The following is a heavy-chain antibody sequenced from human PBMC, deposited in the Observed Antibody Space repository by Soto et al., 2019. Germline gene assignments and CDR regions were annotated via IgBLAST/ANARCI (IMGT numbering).Heavy chain of an antibody. D-gene: IGHD3-10*01. CDR2: IIPIFGTA. CDR3: AYSIVRGVRRTNWFDP. V-gene: IGHV1-69*01. Sequence: QVQLVQSGAEVKKPGSSVKVSCRASGGTFSSYAISWVRQAPGQGLEWMGGIIPIFGTANYAQKFQGRVTITADESTSTAYMELSSLRSEDTAVYYCAYSIVRGVRRTNWFDPWGQGTLVTVSS. CDR1: GGTFSSYA. J-gene: IGHJ5*02.